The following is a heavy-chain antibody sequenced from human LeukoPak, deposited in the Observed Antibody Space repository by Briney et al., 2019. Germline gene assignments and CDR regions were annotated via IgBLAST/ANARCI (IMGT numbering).Heavy chain of an antibody. Sequence: PGGSLRLSCAASGFTFSSYSMNWVRQAPGKGLEWVSSISSSSSYIYYADSVKGRFTIPRDPSKSTLSLQMNSLRAEDAAIYYCTKEAAYSSSSYFDSWGQGTLVTVAS. D-gene: IGHD6-6*01. J-gene: IGHJ4*02. CDR2: ISSSSSYI. CDR1: GFTFSSYS. V-gene: IGHV3-21*04. CDR3: TKEAAYSSSSYFDS.